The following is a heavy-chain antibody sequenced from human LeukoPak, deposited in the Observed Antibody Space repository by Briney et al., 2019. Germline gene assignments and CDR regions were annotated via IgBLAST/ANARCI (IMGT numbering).Heavy chain of an antibody. CDR3: AKDPDIVVVPAAIWFDP. CDR1: GFTFSSYA. D-gene: IGHD2-2*01. J-gene: IGHJ5*02. Sequence: GGSLRLSCAASGFTFSSYAMSWARQAPGKGLEWVSAISGSGGSTYYADSVKGRFTISRDNSKNTLYLQMNSLRAEDTAVYYCAKDPDIVVVPAAIWFDPWGQGTLVTVSS. V-gene: IGHV3-23*01. CDR2: ISGSGGST.